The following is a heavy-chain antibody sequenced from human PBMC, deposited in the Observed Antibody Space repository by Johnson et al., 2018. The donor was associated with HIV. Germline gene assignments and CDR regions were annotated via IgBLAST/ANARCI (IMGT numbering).Heavy chain of an antibody. V-gene: IGHV3-30*03. D-gene: IGHD5-18*01. Sequence: QVQLVESGGGVVQPGRSLRLSCAASGFTFSSYGMHWVRQAPGKGLEWVAVISYDGSNKYYADSVKGRFTISRDNSKNTMYLQMNSLRGEDTAVYYCATQVDTVMRIGSNAFDIWGQGTMVTVSS. CDR2: ISYDGSNK. J-gene: IGHJ3*02. CDR3: ATQVDTVMRIGSNAFDI. CDR1: GFTFSSYG.